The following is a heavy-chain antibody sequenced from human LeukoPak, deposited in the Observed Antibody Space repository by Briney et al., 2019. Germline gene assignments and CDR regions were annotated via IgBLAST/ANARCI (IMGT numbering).Heavy chain of an antibody. CDR3: ARDDYCSSTSCHQNYYYYGMDV. CDR2: IKQDGSEK. V-gene: IGHV3-7*01. J-gene: IGHJ6*02. D-gene: IGHD2-2*01. CDR1: GFTFSSYW. Sequence: GRSLRLSCAASGFTFSSYWMSWVRQAPGKGLEWVANIKQDGSEKYYVDSVKGRLTISRDNAKNSLYLQMNSLRAEDTAVYYCARDDYCSSTSCHQNYYYYGMDVWGQGTTVTVSS.